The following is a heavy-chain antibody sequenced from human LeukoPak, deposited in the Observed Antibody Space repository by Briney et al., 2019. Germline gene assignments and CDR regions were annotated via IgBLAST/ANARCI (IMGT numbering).Heavy chain of an antibody. Sequence: SETLSLTCTVSGGSISSYYWSWIRQPPGKGLEWIGYIYYSGSTNYNPSLKSRVTIPVDTSKNQFSLELSSVTAADTAVYYCARGRGSGWYGYGMDVWGQGTTVTVSS. CDR2: IYYSGST. J-gene: IGHJ6*02. CDR1: GGSISSYY. D-gene: IGHD6-19*01. CDR3: ARGRGSGWYGYGMDV. V-gene: IGHV4-59*01.